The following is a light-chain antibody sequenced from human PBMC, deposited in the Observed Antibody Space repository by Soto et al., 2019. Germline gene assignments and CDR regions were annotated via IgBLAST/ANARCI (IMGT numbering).Light chain of an antibody. CDR1: SSDVGGYNY. CDR2: EVV. Sequence: QSALTQPASVSGSPGQSITISSTGTSSDVGGYNYVSWYQHHPGKAPKLMIYEVVNRPSGVSNRFSGSKSGITASLTISGLQAEDEADYYCTSYTSSSPLVFGTGTKLTVL. J-gene: IGLJ1*01. CDR3: TSYTSSSPLV. V-gene: IGLV2-14*01.